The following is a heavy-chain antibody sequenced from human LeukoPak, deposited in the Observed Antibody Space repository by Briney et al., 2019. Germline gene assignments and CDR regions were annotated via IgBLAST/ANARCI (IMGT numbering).Heavy chain of an antibody. CDR2: ISAYNGNT. Sequence: GASVKVSCKAAGYTFTSYGISWVRQAPGQGVEWMGWISAYNGNTNYAQKLQGRVTMTTDTSTSTAYMELRSLRSDDTAVYYCARDASLGDYPEGWLDYWGQGTLVTVSS. D-gene: IGHD4-17*01. V-gene: IGHV1-18*01. CDR1: GYTFTSYG. J-gene: IGHJ4*02. CDR3: ARDASLGDYPEGWLDY.